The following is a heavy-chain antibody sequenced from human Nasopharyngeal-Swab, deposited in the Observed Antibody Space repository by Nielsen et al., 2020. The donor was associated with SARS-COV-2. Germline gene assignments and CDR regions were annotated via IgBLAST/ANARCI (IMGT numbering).Heavy chain of an antibody. CDR1: GGILSRYS. CDR3: ARDNQGDGYPFDY. J-gene: IGHJ4*02. D-gene: IGHD5-24*01. V-gene: IGHV1-69*04. Sequence: SVKVSCNASGGILSRYSIRWVRQATGQGIEWMGRLMPIVEIAHYAQKFQGRVTITADNSRSAVNMELTGLRSEDTAVYYCARDNQGDGYPFDYWCQGTLVTVSS. CDR2: LMPIVEIA.